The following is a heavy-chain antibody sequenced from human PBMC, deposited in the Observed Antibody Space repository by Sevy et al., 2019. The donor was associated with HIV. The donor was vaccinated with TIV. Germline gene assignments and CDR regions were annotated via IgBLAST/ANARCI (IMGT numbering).Heavy chain of an antibody. D-gene: IGHD6-19*01. CDR1: GFTFSSYA. Sequence: GGSLRLSCSASGFTFSSYAMHWVRQAPGKGLEYVSAISSNGGSTYYGDSVKGRFTISRDNSKNTLYLQMSSLRAEDTAGYDCVKVMGIAVAGGLDYWGQGTLVTVSS. J-gene: IGHJ4*02. CDR3: VKVMGIAVAGGLDY. CDR2: ISSNGGST. V-gene: IGHV3-64D*06.